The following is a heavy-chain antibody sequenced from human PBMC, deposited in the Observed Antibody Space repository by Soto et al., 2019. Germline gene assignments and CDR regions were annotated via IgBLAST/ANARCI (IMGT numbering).Heavy chain of an antibody. V-gene: IGHV1-18*01. D-gene: IGHD1-26*01. Sequence: ASVKVSCKASGYTFTIYGISWVLQAPGQGLEWMGWISAYNGNTSYAQKLQGRVTMTTDTSTSTAYMELRSLRSDDTAVYYCARVPSYYGEVQYYYYMDVWGKGTTVTVS. CDR3: ARVPSYYGEVQYYYYMDV. CDR2: ISAYNGNT. J-gene: IGHJ6*03. CDR1: GYTFTIYG.